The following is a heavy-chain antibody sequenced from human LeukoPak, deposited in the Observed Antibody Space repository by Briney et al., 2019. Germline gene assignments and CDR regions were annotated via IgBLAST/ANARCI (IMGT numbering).Heavy chain of an antibody. CDR3: AKEGGILAPSAFDY. CDR2: ISSSGSTI. CDR1: GFTFSSYE. D-gene: IGHD3-16*01. J-gene: IGHJ4*02. V-gene: IGHV3-48*03. Sequence: PGGSLRLSCAASGFTFSSYEMNWVRQAPGKGLEWVSYISSSGSTIYYADSVKGRFTISRDNSKNTLYLQMNSLRAEDTAVYYCAKEGGILAPSAFDYWGQGTLVTVSS.